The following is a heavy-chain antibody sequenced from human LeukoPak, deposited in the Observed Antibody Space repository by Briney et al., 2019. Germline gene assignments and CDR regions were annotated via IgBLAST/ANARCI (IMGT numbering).Heavy chain of an antibody. CDR2: IYHSGST. V-gene: IGHV4-30-2*01. CDR3: ARGPAFDI. CDR1: GVSISSGGYS. Sequence: SETLSLTCAVSGVSISSGGYSWSWLRQPPGKGLEWIGYIYHSGSTYYNPSLKSRVTISVDRSKNQFSLKLSSVTAADTAVYYCARGPAFDIWGQGTMVTVSS. J-gene: IGHJ3*02.